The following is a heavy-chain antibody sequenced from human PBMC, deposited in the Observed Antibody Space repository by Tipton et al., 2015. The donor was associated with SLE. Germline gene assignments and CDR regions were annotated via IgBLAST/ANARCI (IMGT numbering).Heavy chain of an antibody. J-gene: IGHJ3*02. Sequence: TLSLTCTISDYSITSGNFWGWIRQSPGKGLAWIGYIYYSGSTTYNSSLKCRVTISVDTSKGQFSLKLSSVTAADTAIYYCARNCGGDCFGAFDIWGQGTMVNVSP. CDR1: DYSITSGNF. CDR2: IYYSGST. D-gene: IGHD2-21*01. V-gene: IGHV4-38-2*02. CDR3: ARNCGGDCFGAFDI.